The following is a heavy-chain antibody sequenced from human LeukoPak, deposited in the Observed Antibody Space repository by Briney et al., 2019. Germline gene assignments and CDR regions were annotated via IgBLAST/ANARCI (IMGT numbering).Heavy chain of an antibody. J-gene: IGHJ5*02. D-gene: IGHD3-10*01. CDR2: IYSGGST. CDR1: GFTVSSNY. CDR3: ARVMVRGVNWFDP. V-gene: IGHV3-53*01. Sequence: GGSLTLSCAASGFTVSSNYMSWVRQPPGKGLEWVSVIYSGGSTYYADSVKGRFTISRDNSKNTSYLQMNSLRAEDTAVYYCARVMVRGVNWFDPWGQGTLVTVSS.